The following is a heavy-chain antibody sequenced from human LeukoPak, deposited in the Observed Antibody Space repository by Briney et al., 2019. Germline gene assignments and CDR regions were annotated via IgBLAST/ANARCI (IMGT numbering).Heavy chain of an antibody. CDR2: IYHSGST. CDR1: GYSISSGYY. D-gene: IGHD6-6*01. V-gene: IGHV4-38-2*01. Sequence: SETLSLTCAVSGYSISSGYYWGWIRQPPGKGVEWIGSIYHSGSTYYNPSLKSRVTISVDTSKNQFSLKLSSVTAADTAVYYCARGVIAARVFDYWGQGTLVTVSS. CDR3: ARGVIAARVFDY. J-gene: IGHJ4*02.